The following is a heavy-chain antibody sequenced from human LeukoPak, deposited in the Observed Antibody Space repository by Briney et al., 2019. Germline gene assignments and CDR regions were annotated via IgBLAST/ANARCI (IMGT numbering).Heavy chain of an antibody. J-gene: IGHJ6*02. CDR3: AKDLRYCSSTSCYKTGYYYYGMDV. Sequence: PGGSLRLSCAAYGFTFDDYAMHWVRQAPGKGLEWVSGISWNSGSIGYADSVKGRFTISRDNAKNSLYLQMNSLRAEDTALYYCAKDLRYCSSTSCYKTGYYYYGMDVWGQGTTVTVSS. CDR1: GFTFDDYA. V-gene: IGHV3-9*01. D-gene: IGHD2-2*02. CDR2: ISWNSGSI.